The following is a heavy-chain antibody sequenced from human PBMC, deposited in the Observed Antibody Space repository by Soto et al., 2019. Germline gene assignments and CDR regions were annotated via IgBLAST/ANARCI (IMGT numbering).Heavy chain of an antibody. CDR3: ARDRVNGVDIGATRTTHYYYYGMDV. CDR2: ISVYNGNT. CDR1: GYTFTSYG. D-gene: IGHD5-12*01. J-gene: IGHJ6*02. V-gene: IGHV1-18*01. Sequence: ASVKVSCKASGYTFTSYGISWVRQAPGQGLEWMGRISVYNGNTNYAEKFQSRVTMTTDTSTSTAYMELRSLRSDDTAVYYCARDRVNGVDIGATRTTHYYYYGMDVWGQGATVTVSS.